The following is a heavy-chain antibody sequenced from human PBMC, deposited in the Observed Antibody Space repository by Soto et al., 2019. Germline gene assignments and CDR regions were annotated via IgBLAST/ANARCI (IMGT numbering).Heavy chain of an antibody. CDR2: IYASGST. CDR3: ARSAIPRGGWFRP. V-gene: IGHV4-4*07. Sequence: XETLSLTCNVADDSLSTYYWSWIRQPAGKGLEWIGRIYASGSTNYNPSLKGRVSMSVDTSKKQFSLRMISVTAADTAMYYCARSAIPRGGWFRPWGQGVLVTVS. D-gene: IGHD2-21*01. CDR1: DDSLSTYY. J-gene: IGHJ5*02.